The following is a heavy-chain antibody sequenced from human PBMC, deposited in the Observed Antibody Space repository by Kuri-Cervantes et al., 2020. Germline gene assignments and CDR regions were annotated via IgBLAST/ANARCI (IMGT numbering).Heavy chain of an antibody. D-gene: IGHD1-26*01. CDR3: ARDVGALNWFDP. CDR2: IYSGGST. J-gene: IGHJ5*02. Sequence: GESLKISCAASGFPVSSNYMDWVRQAPGRGLEWVSLIYSGGSTYYGDSVKGRFIISRDISKNTLYLQMNSLRAEDTAVYYCARDVGALNWFDPWGQGTLVTVSS. V-gene: IGHV3-53*01. CDR1: GFPVSSNY.